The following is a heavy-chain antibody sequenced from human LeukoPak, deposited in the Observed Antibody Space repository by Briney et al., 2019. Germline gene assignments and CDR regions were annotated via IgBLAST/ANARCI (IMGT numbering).Heavy chain of an antibody. V-gene: IGHV4-34*01. CDR2: INHSGST. CDR3: VTAYSGYGDY. Sequence: GSLRLSCVTSGFTFSNYAMSWVRQAPGRGLEWIGEINHSGSTNYNPSLKSRATVSVDMSKNQFSLKLSSVTAADTAVYYCVTAYSGYGDYWGQGTLVTVSS. J-gene: IGHJ4*02. CDR1: GFTFSNYA. D-gene: IGHD3-22*01.